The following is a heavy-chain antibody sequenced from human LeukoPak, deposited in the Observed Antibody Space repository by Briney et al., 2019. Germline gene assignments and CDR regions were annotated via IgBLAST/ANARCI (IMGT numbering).Heavy chain of an antibody. D-gene: IGHD1-26*01. CDR3: ARTEIVGATNFDY. CDR1: GFTFSSYA. Sequence: GGSLRLSCAASGFTFSSYAMSWVRQAPGKGLEWVSSISGGGGSTYYTDSVKGRFTISRDNSKNTLYLQMNSLRAEDTAVYYCARTEIVGATNFDYWGQGALVTVSS. CDR2: ISGGGGST. J-gene: IGHJ4*02. V-gene: IGHV3-23*01.